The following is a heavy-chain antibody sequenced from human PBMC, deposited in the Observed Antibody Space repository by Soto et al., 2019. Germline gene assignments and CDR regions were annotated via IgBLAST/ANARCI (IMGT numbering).Heavy chain of an antibody. CDR2: IYHSGST. V-gene: IGHV4-4*02. D-gene: IGHD2-8*01. J-gene: IGHJ2*01. CDR1: GGSISSSNW. CDR3: AGPGYCANGVCYSAPGYFHP. Sequence: QVQLQESGPGLVKPSGTLSLTCAVSGGSISSSNWWSWVREPPGKGLEWIGEIYHSGSTNYNPSLKSRVAVSVDKSKIQLYQNQSSVTAADTAVHYCAGPGYCANGVCYSAPGYFHPWRRGTLVTVSS.